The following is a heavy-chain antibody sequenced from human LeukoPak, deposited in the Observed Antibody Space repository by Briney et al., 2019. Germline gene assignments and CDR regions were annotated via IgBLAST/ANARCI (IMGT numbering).Heavy chain of an antibody. Sequence: PGRSLRLSCTTSGFTFGDYAMSWVRQTPGKGLEWVGFIRSNSYGATRQYAASVKGRFSISRDDSENIAYLQMNSLKTEDTAVYFCTRMAFEVSVSDYLDFWGQGVLVTVSS. CDR3: TRMAFEVSVSDYLDF. CDR1: GFTFGDYA. V-gene: IGHV3-49*04. CDR2: IRSNSYGATR. D-gene: IGHD3-10*01. J-gene: IGHJ4*02.